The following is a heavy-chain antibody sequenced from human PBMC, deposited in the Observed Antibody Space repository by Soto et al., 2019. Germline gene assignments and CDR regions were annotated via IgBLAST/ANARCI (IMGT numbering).Heavy chain of an antibody. Sequence: QVQLQESGPGLVKPSETLSLTCTVSGGSITSQYWSWIRQSPGKGLEWIGYIYYTGSTNYNPSLRSRITISLATSKNHFCLKMNSVTAADTAVYYCARGSSSSSSGWYFGYWGQGTLVTVSS. CDR3: ARGSSSSSSGWYFGY. CDR2: IYYTGST. J-gene: IGHJ4*02. D-gene: IGHD6-19*01. V-gene: IGHV4-59*11. CDR1: GGSITSQY.